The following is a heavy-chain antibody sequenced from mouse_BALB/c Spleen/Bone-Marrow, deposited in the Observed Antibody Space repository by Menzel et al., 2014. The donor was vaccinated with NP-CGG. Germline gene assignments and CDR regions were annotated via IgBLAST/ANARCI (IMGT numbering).Heavy chain of an antibody. D-gene: IGHD3-1*01. Sequence: DVKLVESGGGLVQPGGSRKLSCAASGFTFSSFGMHWVRQAPEKGLEWVAYISSGSSTIYYADTVKGRFTISRDNPKNTLFLQMTSLRSEDTAMYYCARGAARATWFAYWGQGTLVTVPA. J-gene: IGHJ3*01. CDR1: GFTFSSFG. CDR3: ARGAARATWFAY. CDR2: ISSGSSTI. V-gene: IGHV5-17*02.